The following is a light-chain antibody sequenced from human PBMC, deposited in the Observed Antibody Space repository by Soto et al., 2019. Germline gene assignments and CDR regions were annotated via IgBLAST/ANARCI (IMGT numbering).Light chain of an antibody. CDR2: WAS. CDR3: QQYYSTPRWT. V-gene: IGKV4-1*01. CDR1: QSVLYSSNKKNY. J-gene: IGKJ1*01. Sequence: DIVMTQSPDSLAVSLGERATINCKSSQSVLYSSNKKNYLAWYQQKPGQPPKLLIYWASTRESGVPDRFSGSGSGTDFTLTISSLQAEDVAVYYCQQYYSTPRWTFGQGTKVDIK.